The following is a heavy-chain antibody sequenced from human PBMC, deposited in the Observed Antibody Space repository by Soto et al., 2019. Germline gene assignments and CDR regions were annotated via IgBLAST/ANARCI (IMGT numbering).Heavy chain of an antibody. CDR3: ARRARGFDS. J-gene: IGHJ4*02. CDR2: IYPGDSDT. D-gene: IGHD3-10*01. Sequence: PGESLKISCKGSGHNFAGYWIAWVRQMPGKGLEWMGMIYPGDSDTRYSPSFQGQVTISADKSISTAYLQWSSLKASDTAMYYCARRARGFDSWGQGTQVTVSS. CDR1: GHNFAGYW. V-gene: IGHV5-51*01.